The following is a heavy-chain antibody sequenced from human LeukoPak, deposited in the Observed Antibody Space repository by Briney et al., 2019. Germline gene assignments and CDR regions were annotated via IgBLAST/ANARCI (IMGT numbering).Heavy chain of an antibody. Sequence: GGSLRLSCAASGFTFSSYWMHWVRQAPGKGLVWVSRINSDGSSTSYADSVKGRFTISRDNAKNTLYLQMNSVRAEDTAVYYCARRAGAYSHPYDYWGQGTLVTVSS. CDR2: INSDGSST. D-gene: IGHD4/OR15-4a*01. CDR3: ARRAGAYSHPYDY. V-gene: IGHV3-74*01. CDR1: GFTFSSYW. J-gene: IGHJ4*02.